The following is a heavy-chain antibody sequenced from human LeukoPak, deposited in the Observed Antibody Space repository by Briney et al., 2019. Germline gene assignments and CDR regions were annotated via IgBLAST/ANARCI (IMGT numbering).Heavy chain of an antibody. J-gene: IGHJ4*02. Sequence: PSETLSLTCTVSGGSFSSYYWSWIRQPPGKGLEWIGYIYYSGSTNYNPYLKSRVTISVDTSKNQFSLKLSSVTAADTAVYYCAREKYYGSGGFDYWGQGTLVTVSS. V-gene: IGHV4-59*01. D-gene: IGHD3-10*01. CDR2: IYYSGST. CDR1: GGSFSSYY. CDR3: AREKYYGSGGFDY.